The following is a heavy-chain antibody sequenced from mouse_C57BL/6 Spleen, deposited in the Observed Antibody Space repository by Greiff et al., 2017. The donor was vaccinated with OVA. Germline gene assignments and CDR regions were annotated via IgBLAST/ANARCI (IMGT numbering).Heavy chain of an antibody. V-gene: IGHV1-15*01. CDR2: IDPETGGT. J-gene: IGHJ1*03. CDR1: GYTFTDYE. D-gene: IGHD1-1*01. Sequence: QVQLQQSGAELVRPGASVTLSCKASGYTFTDYEMHWVKQTPVHGLEWIGAIDPETGGTAYNQKFKGKAILTADKSSSTAYMELRSLTSEDSAVYYCTRYPFITTVVADWYFDVWGTGTTVTVSS. CDR3: TRYPFITTVVADWYFDV.